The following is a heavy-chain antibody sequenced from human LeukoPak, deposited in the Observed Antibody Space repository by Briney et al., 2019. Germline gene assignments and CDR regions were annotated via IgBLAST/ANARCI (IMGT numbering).Heavy chain of an antibody. CDR2: INHSGST. CDR3: ARGEGSLFDY. V-gene: IGHV4-34*01. J-gene: IGHJ4*02. Sequence: SETLSLTCAVYGGSFSGYYWSWIRQPPGKGLEWIGEINHSGSTNYNPSLKSRVTISVDTSKNQFSLKVSSGTAADTAVYYCARGEGSLFDYWGQGTLVTVSS. CDR1: GGSFSGYY. D-gene: IGHD6-19*01.